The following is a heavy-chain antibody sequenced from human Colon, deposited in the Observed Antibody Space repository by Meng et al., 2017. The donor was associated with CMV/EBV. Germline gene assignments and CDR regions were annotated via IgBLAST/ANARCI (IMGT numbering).Heavy chain of an antibody. Sequence: CSVSGASVSSGSYYWSWIRQPPGKGLEWIGYIFYTGITKYNPSLKGRVTISLDTSNNEFSLNLKSVTAADTAVYYCANYTSDWFDPWGQGALVTVSS. V-gene: IGHV4-61*01. CDR3: ANYTSDWFDP. J-gene: IGHJ5*02. CDR1: GASVSSGSYY. D-gene: IGHD3-10*01. CDR2: IFYTGIT.